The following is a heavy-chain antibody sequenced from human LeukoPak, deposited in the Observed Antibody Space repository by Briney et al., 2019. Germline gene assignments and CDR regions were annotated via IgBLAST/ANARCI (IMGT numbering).Heavy chain of an antibody. J-gene: IGHJ4*02. V-gene: IGHV3-43D*03. CDR2: ISWDGGST. CDR3: AKSGGILTGYYDY. Sequence: GGSLRLSCAASGFTFDDYAMHWVRQAPGKGLEWVSLISWDGGSTYYADSVKGRFTISRDNSKNSPYLQMNSLRAEDTALYYCAKSGGILTGYYDYWGQGTLVTVSS. D-gene: IGHD3-9*01. CDR1: GFTFDDYA.